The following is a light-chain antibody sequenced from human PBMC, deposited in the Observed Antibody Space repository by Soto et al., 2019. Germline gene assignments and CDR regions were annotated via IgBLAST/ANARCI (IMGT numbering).Light chain of an antibody. CDR1: SSDVGGYNY. CDR2: EVS. Sequence: QSALTQPPSASGSPGQSVTICCTGTSSDVGGYNYVSWYQQQPGKAPKVRIYEVSKQPSGVPDRFSGYKSGNTASLTVSGLQAEDEADYYCSPYAGRNLVFCGGTHLTVL. J-gene: IGLJ2*01. CDR3: SPYAGRNLV. V-gene: IGLV2-8*01.